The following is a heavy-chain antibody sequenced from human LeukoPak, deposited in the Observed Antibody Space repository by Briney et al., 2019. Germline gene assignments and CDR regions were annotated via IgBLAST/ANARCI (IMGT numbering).Heavy chain of an antibody. Sequence: ASVKVSCKASGYTFTSYGISRVRQAPGQGLEWMGWISGYNGNTNYAQKLQGRVTMTTDKSTSTVYMEVGSLRSDDTAVYYCARGPRYCSTTSCYNEWYWFDPWGQGTLVTVSS. D-gene: IGHD2-2*02. CDR1: GYTFTSYG. CDR2: ISGYNGNT. V-gene: IGHV1-18*01. CDR3: ARGPRYCSTTSCYNEWYWFDP. J-gene: IGHJ5*02.